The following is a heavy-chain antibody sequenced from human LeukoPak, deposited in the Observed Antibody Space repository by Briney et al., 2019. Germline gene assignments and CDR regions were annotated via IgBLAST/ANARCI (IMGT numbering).Heavy chain of an antibody. CDR2: ISSSSSYI. D-gene: IGHD3-16*01. CDR3: ARDLRGAFDI. Sequence: GGSLRLSCAASGFTFSSYSINWVRQAPGKGLEWVSSISSSSSYIYYADSVKGRFTISRDNAKNSLYLQMNSLRAEDTAVYYCARDLRGAFDIWGQGTMVTVSS. CDR1: GFTFSSYS. V-gene: IGHV3-21*01. J-gene: IGHJ3*02.